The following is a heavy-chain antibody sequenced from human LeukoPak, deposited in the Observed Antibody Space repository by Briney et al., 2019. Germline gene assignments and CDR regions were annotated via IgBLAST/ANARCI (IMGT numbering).Heavy chain of an antibody. J-gene: IGHJ4*02. CDR2: ISAYNGNT. CDR3: ARGHRMTTVTTTRHFDY. D-gene: IGHD4-17*01. Sequence: ASVKVSCKASGYTFTSYGISWVRQAPGQGLEWMGWISAYNGNTNYAQKLQGRVTMTTDTSTSTAYMELRSLRSDDTAVYYCARGHRMTTVTTTRHFDYWGQGTLVTVSS. V-gene: IGHV1-18*01. CDR1: GYTFTSYG.